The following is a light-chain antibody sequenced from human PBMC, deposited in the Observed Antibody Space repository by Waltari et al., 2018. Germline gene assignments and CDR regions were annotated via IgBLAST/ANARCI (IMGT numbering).Light chain of an antibody. V-gene: IGKV2-28*01. Sequence: IVTTQSPLSLPVPPGEPASNSYRCSQSLLHSNGDNYLDWYLQKPGQSPQLLLYLASNRASGVPDRFSGSRSGADFTLKISRVEAEDVGVYYCMQALQTTITFGQGTRLEIK. CDR3: MQALQTTIT. CDR1: QSLLHSNGDNY. CDR2: LAS. J-gene: IGKJ5*01.